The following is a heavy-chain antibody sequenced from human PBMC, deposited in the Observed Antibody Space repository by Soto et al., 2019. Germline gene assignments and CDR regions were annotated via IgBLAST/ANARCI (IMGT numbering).Heavy chain of an antibody. D-gene: IGHD1-26*01. CDR1: GFTVSSNY. CDR2: IYSGGTT. V-gene: IGHV3-53*01. CDR3: ARGGRLRGSYPPDYAMDL. Sequence: EVQLVESGGGLIQPGGSLRLSCAASGFTVSSNYMSWVRQAPGKGLEWVSVIYSGGTTYYADSVKGRFTISRDNSKNTLYLQMNSLRAEDTAVYYCARGGRLRGSYPPDYAMDLWGQGTTVTVSS. J-gene: IGHJ6*02.